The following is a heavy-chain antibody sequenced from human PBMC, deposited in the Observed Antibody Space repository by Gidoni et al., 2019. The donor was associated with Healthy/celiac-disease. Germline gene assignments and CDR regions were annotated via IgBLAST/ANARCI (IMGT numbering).Heavy chain of an antibody. CDR3: ARDNTGITIFGVPPAEAFDI. J-gene: IGHJ3*02. V-gene: IGHV1-69*08. D-gene: IGHD3-3*01. CDR1: GGTFSSYT. CDR2: IIPILGIA. Sequence: QVQLVQSGAEVKKPGSSVKVSCKASGGTFSSYTISWVRQAPGQGLEWMGRIIPILGIANYAQKFQGRVTITADKSTSTAYMELSSLRSEDTAVYYCARDNTGITIFGVPPAEAFDIWGQGTMVTVSS.